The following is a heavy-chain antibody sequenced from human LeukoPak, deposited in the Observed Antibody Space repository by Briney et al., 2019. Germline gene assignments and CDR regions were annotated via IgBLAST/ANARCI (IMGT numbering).Heavy chain of an antibody. CDR1: GFTFSAYS. V-gene: IGHV3-21*04. J-gene: IGHJ3*02. CDR2: ISSTSSYI. D-gene: IGHD5-12*01. CDR3: ARGVIVATWGAFDI. Sequence: SGGSLRLSCAASGFTFSAYSMNWVRQAPGKGLEWVSFISSTSSYIYYADLVKGRFTISRDNAKNTLYLQMNSLRAEDTAVYYCARGVIVATWGAFDIWGQGTMVTVSS.